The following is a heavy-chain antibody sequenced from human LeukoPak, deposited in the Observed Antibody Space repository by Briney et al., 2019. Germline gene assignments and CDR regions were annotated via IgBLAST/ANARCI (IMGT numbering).Heavy chain of an antibody. D-gene: IGHD5-18*01. V-gene: IGHV3-7*01. CDR1: GFTFSGYW. CDR2: IKQNGSET. J-gene: IGHJ4*02. CDR3: ARWANSIDY. Sequence: GGALRLSCAASGFTFSGYWRSWVRQAPGKGLEWVANIKQNGSETFCADSVRGRFTISRDNAKNSQYLQMNSLRVEDTAVYYCARWANSIDYWGQGALVTVSS.